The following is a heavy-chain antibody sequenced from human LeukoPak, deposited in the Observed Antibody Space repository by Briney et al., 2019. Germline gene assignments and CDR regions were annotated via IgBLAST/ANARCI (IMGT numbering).Heavy chain of an antibody. CDR1: GYIFTSYW. CDR2: IDPSDSYT. J-gene: IGHJ4*02. D-gene: IGHD3-16*02. Sequence: GESLQISCKGSGYIFTSYWISWVRQMPGKGLDWMGRIDPSDSYTNYSPSFQVHVTISADKSISAAYLQWSSLKASDTAMYYCARLGAADYVWGSYRAPFDYWGQGTLVTVSS. V-gene: IGHV5-10-1*01. CDR3: ARLGAADYVWGSYRAPFDY.